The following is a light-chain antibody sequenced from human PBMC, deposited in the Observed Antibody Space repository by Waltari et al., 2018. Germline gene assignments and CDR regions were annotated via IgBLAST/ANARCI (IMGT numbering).Light chain of an antibody. CDR2: GAS. Sequence: ETVLTQSPGTLSLSPGERATLSCRASQSVSSSFLAWYQQKPGQAPRLLIYGASSRAIGIPDMFSGSGSGTDFTLTISRLEPEDFAVYFCQQYSSSPFTFGQGTKLEIK. CDR1: QSVSSSF. CDR3: QQYSSSPFT. J-gene: IGKJ2*01. V-gene: IGKV3-20*01.